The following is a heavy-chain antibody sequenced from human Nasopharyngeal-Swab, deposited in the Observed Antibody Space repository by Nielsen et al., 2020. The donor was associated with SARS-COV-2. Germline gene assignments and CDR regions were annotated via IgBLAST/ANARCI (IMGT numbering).Heavy chain of an antibody. J-gene: IGHJ4*02. CDR3: ARRAGATMAGNFDY. Sequence: WVRQAPGQGPEWMGIINPSGGSTSYAQKFQGRVTMTRDTSTSTVYMELSSLRSEDTAVYYCARRAGATMAGNFDYWGQGTLVTVSS. D-gene: IGHD5-12*01. CDR2: INPSGGST. V-gene: IGHV1-46*01.